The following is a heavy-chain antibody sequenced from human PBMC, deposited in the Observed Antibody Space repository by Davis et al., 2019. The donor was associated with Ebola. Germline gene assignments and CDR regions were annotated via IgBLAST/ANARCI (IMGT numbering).Heavy chain of an antibody. Sequence: PGGSLRLSCAASGFTFSSYAMHWVRQAPGKGLEYVSAISSNGGSTYYANSVKGRFTISRDNSKNTLYLQMGSLRAEDMAVYYCARGGTAMVTVYAFDIWGQGTMVTVSS. V-gene: IGHV3-64*01. J-gene: IGHJ3*02. CDR3: ARGGTAMVTVYAFDI. D-gene: IGHD5-18*01. CDR2: ISSNGGST. CDR1: GFTFSSYA.